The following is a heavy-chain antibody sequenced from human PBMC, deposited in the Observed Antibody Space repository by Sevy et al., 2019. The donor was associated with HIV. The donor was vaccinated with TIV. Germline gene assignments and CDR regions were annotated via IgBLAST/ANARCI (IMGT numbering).Heavy chain of an antibody. CDR1: GFTFSTYG. Sequence: GGSLRLSCAASGFTFSTYGMHWVRQAPGKGLEWVALIWFDGSNTYYADSVKGRFTISRDIAKNTLHLQMNSLRAEDTAGYYCARDLEFYDYGDYGPAFMPDYWGQGTLVTVSS. J-gene: IGHJ4*02. CDR2: IWFDGSNT. CDR3: ARDLEFYDYGDYGPAFMPDY. D-gene: IGHD4-17*01. V-gene: IGHV3-33*01.